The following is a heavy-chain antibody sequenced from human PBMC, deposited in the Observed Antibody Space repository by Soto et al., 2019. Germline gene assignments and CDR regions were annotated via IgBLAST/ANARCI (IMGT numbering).Heavy chain of an antibody. CDR2: ISSSSSYI. Sequence: GSLRLSCAASGFTFSSYSMNLVRQAPGKGLEWVSSISSSSSYIYYADSVKGRFTISRDNAKNSLYLQMNSLRAEDTAVYYCARETYCSSTSCYADAFGIWGQGTMVTVSS. CDR3: ARETYCSSTSCYADAFGI. J-gene: IGHJ3*02. D-gene: IGHD2-2*01. CDR1: GFTFSSYS. V-gene: IGHV3-21*01.